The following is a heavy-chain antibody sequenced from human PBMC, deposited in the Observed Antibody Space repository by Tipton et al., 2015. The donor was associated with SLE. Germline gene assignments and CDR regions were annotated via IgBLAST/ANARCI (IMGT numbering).Heavy chain of an antibody. V-gene: IGHV3-30*18. CDR3: AKVGYCSSTSCSSFDY. CDR2: ISKDGSNK. CDR1: GFTFDSHG. J-gene: IGHJ4*02. Sequence: SLGLSCKASGFTFDSHGMHWVRQAPGKGLEWVAVISKDGSNKYHADSVKGRFTISRDNSKNTLYLQMDSLRAEDTAVYYCAKVGYCSSTSCSSFDYWGQGTLVTVSS. D-gene: IGHD2-2*01.